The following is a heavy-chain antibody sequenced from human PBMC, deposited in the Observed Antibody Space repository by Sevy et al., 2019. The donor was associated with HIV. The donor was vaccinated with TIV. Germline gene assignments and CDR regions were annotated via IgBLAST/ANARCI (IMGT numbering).Heavy chain of an antibody. V-gene: IGHV1-8*01. CDR2: MRPNSGEV. CDR3: AQGYYFTY. CDR1: RSTFVSND. Sequence: ASVKVSCKASRSTFVSNDINWLRQAPGQGLEWVGWMRPNSGEVGYAQKFQGRVTMTRNISITTAYMELGRLRFDDTAVYYCAQGYYFTYWGQRTLVTVSS. J-gene: IGHJ4*02. D-gene: IGHD3-22*01.